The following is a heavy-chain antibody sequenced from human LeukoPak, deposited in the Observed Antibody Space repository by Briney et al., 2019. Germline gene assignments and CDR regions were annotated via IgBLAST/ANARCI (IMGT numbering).Heavy chain of an antibody. V-gene: IGHV1-18*01. Sequence: ASVKVSCEASGYSFTTYGISWVRQAPGQGLEWMGWISPYNGNTNYAQKLQGRVTMTTDTSTSTAYMELRSLRSDDTAVYYCARERYSSGWYLVDYWGQGTLVTVSS. CDR3: ARERYSSGWYLVDY. J-gene: IGHJ4*02. CDR2: ISPYNGNT. D-gene: IGHD6-19*01. CDR1: GYSFTTYG.